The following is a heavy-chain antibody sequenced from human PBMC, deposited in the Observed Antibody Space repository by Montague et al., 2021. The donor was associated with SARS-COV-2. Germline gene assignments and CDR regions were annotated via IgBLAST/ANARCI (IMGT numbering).Heavy chain of an antibody. CDR3: VRGRGGTVFTSSPGAFDF. J-gene: IGHJ3*01. V-gene: IGHV4-39*01. Sequence: SETLSLTCTVSGGSISNRNYYWGWVRQPPGKGLEWIGSMDYVGNPFYNPPLRSRVAISLDTSKSQLSLRLRSVTTTDTAVFYCVRGRGGTVFTSSPGAFDFWGQGTTVTVSS. D-gene: IGHD1-7*01. CDR2: MDYVGNP. CDR1: GGSISNRNYY.